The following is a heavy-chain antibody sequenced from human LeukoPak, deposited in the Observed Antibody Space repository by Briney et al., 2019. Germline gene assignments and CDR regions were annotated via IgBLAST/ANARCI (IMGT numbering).Heavy chain of an antibody. CDR3: ARGDRGYSGYDDY. CDR2: ISSSSGTI. Sequence: GGSLRLSCAASGFTFSSYSMNWVRQAPGKGLEWVSYISSSSGTIYYADSVKGRFTISRDNAKNSLYLQMNSLRAEDTAVYYCARGDRGYSGYDDYWGQGTLVTVSS. J-gene: IGHJ4*02. D-gene: IGHD5-12*01. V-gene: IGHV3-48*01. CDR1: GFTFSSYS.